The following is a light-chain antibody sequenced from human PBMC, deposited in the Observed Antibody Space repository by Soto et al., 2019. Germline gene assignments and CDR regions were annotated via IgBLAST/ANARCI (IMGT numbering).Light chain of an antibody. J-gene: IGKJ5*01. CDR1: HDINNY. V-gene: IGKV1-33*01. Sequence: DIQMTQSPSSLSASVGDRVTIICQASHDINNYLNWYQQKPGKAPKLLIYDSSNLEIGVPSRFTGGGSATRFSFTISSVQAEDIATYYCKQFDNLAVIFGQGTRLE. CDR3: KQFDNLAVI. CDR2: DSS.